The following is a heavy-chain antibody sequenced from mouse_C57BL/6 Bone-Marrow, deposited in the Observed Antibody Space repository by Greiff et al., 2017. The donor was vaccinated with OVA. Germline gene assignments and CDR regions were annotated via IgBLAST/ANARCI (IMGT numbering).Heavy chain of an antibody. D-gene: IGHD1-1*01. CDR3: AKDTTSLYYGV. CDR1: GYTFTDYY. J-gene: IGHJ1*03. Sequence: EVQLHQSGPVLVKPGASVKMSCKASGYTFTDYYMSWVQQSHGKSLEWIGVISHYNGGTCYNQKFKGQATLTVDKSSSTAYMELNSLTSEDSAVDCGAKDTTSLYYGVQGTGATVSVAT. CDR2: ISHYNGGT. V-gene: IGHV1-19*01.